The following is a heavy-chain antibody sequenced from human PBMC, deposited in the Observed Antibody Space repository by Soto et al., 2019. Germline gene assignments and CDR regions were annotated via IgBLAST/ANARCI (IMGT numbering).Heavy chain of an antibody. CDR1: GYTFTSYA. Sequence: QVQRVQSGAEVKKPGASVKVSCKASGYTFTSYAMHWVRQAPGQRLEWMGWINAGNGNTKYSQKFQGRVTITRDTSASTAYMELSSLRTEHTAVYYCARTLVGATPADYWGQGTLVTVSS. J-gene: IGHJ4*02. CDR2: INAGNGNT. CDR3: ARTLVGATPADY. D-gene: IGHD1-26*01. V-gene: IGHV1-3*01.